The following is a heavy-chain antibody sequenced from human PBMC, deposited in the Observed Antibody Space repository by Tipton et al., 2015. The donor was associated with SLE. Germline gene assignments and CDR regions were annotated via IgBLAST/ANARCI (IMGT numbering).Heavy chain of an antibody. V-gene: IGHV4-61*08. CDR1: GGSISSGGYY. CDR3: ARGYLRSSWTVDYFDY. CDR2: IYYSGST. J-gene: IGHJ4*02. Sequence: TLSLTCTVSGGSISSGGYYWSWIRRHPGKGLEWIGYIYYSGSTNYNPSLKSRVTISVDTSKNQFSLKLSSVTAADTAVYYCARGYLRSSWTVDYFDYWGQGTLVTVSS. D-gene: IGHD6-13*01.